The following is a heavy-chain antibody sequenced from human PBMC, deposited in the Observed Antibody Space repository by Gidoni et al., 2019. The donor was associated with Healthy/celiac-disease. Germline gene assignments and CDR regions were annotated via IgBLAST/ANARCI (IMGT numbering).Heavy chain of an antibody. J-gene: IGHJ6*02. D-gene: IGHD6-13*01. Sequence: EVQLVESGGGLVQPGGSLRLSCAASGFTFSSYSMNWVRQAPGKGLEWVSYISSSSSTIYYADSVKGRFTISRDNAKNSLYLQMNSLRAEDTAVYYCARQKAAKQQLSKGDYYYYGMDVWGQGTTVTVSS. CDR1: GFTFSSYS. CDR2: ISSSSSTI. CDR3: ARQKAAKQQLSKGDYYYYGMDV. V-gene: IGHV3-48*04.